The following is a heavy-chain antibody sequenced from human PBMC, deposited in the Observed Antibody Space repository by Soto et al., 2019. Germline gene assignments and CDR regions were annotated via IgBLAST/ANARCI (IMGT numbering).Heavy chain of an antibody. CDR1: GFTFSSYA. V-gene: IGHV3-30-3*01. D-gene: IGHD1-7*01. Sequence: PGGSLRLSCAASGFTFSSYAMHWVRQAPGKGLEWVAVISYDGSNKYYADSVKGRFTISRDNSKNTLYLQMNSLRAEDTAVYYCARGGGHWNYVTDYWGQGTLVTVSS. CDR2: ISYDGSNK. J-gene: IGHJ4*02. CDR3: ARGGGHWNYVTDY.